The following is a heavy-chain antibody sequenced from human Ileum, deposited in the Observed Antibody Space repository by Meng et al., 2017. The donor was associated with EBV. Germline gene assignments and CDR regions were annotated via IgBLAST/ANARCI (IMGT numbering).Heavy chain of an antibody. V-gene: IGHV4-59*08. J-gene: IGHJ4*02. CDR3: ARGGWSLDY. CDR1: GGSISSYY. Sequence: VQRQESGPGLWKPSETPSLTCTVSGGSISSYYWSWIRQPPGKGLEWIGYIYYSGSTNYNPSLKSRVTISVDTSKNQFSLNLSSVTAADTVVYYCARGGWSLDYWGQGTLVTVSS. D-gene: IGHD2-15*01. CDR2: IYYSGST.